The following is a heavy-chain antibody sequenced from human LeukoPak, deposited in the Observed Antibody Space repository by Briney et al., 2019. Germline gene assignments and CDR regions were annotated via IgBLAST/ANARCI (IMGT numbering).Heavy chain of an antibody. CDR2: FSGSGGST. J-gene: IGHJ1*01. Sequence: GGSLRLSCAASGFTFSSYAMSWVRQAPGKGLEWVSAFSGSGGSTYYADSVKGRFTISRDNSKNTLYLQMNSLRAEDTAVYFCAKHKSSGYYPEYFQYWGQGTLVTVSS. V-gene: IGHV3-23*01. CDR3: AKHKSSGYYPEYFQY. CDR1: GFTFSSYA. D-gene: IGHD3-22*01.